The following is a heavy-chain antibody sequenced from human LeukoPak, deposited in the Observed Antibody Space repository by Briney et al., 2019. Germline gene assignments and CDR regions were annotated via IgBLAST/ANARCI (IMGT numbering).Heavy chain of an antibody. CDR1: GFTFSTYW. CDR2: IKQDGSET. D-gene: IGHD3-9*01. J-gene: IGHJ4*02. CDR3: ARQTAGYYSPFDY. Sequence: GGSLRLSCAASGFTFSTYWMSWVRQAPGKGLEWVANIKQDGSETHYLDSMKGRFTISRDNANNSVYLHMSNLRAEDSAVYFCARQTAGYYSPFDYWGQGTLVTVSS. V-gene: IGHV3-7*01.